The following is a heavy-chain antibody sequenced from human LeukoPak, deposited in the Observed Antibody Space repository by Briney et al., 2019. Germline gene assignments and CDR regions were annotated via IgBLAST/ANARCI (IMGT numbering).Heavy chain of an antibody. CDR3: ARDVHPTLNNIVVGILDY. Sequence: GASVKDSCKASGYTFTSYGISWVRQAPGQGLEWMGWISAYNGNTNYAQKLQGRVTMTTDTSTSTAYMELRSLRSDDTAVYYCARDVHPTLNNIVVGILDYWGQGTLVTVSS. D-gene: IGHD2-15*01. V-gene: IGHV1-18*01. CDR1: GYTFTSYG. CDR2: ISAYNGNT. J-gene: IGHJ4*02.